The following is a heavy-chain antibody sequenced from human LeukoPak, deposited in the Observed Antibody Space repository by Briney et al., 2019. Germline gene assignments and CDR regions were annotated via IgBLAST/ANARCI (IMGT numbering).Heavy chain of an antibody. D-gene: IGHD3-10*01. CDR1: GGSISSSSYY. V-gene: IGHV4-39*01. CDR3: ASLKRSCDLHSSSQTIDY. CDR2: IYYSGST. J-gene: IGHJ4*02. Sequence: SETLSLTCTVSGGSISSSSYYWGWIRQPPGKGLEWIGSIYYSGSTYYNPSLKSRVTISVDTSKNQFSLKRSSVTAADTAVYYCASLKRSCDLHSSSQTIDYCGQGTLVTVSS.